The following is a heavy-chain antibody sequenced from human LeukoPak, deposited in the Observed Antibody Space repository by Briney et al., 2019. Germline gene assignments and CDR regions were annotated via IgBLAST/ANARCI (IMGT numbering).Heavy chain of an antibody. CDR1: GFTFSSYA. D-gene: IGHD6-6*01. CDR3: ARGDIAALALGL. CDR2: LSGTGGNT. V-gene: IGHV3-23*01. Sequence: GGSLRLSCAASGFTFSSYAMSWVRQAPGKGLEWVSTLSGTGGNTFYADSVKGRFTISRDNSKSTLYLQMSSLRAEDTAVYYCARGDIAALALGLWGQGTLVTVSS. J-gene: IGHJ4*02.